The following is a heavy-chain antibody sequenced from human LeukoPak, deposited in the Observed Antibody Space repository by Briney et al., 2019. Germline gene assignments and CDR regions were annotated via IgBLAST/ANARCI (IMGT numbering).Heavy chain of an antibody. CDR1: GYTFTSYD. V-gene: IGHV1-8*03. CDR2: MNPNSGNT. D-gene: IGHD4-17*01. CDR3: ARKKRDYGDYYYYYYMDV. J-gene: IGHJ6*03. Sequence: ASVKVSCKASGYTFTSYDINWVRQATGQGLEWMGWMNPNSGNTGYAQKFQGRVTITRNTSISTAYMELSSLRSEDTAVYYCARKKRDYGDYYYYYYMDVWGKGTTVTVSS.